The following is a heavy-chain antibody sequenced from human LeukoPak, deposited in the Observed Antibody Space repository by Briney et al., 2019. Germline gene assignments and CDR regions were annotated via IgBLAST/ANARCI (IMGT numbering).Heavy chain of an antibody. CDR1: GFTFSSYG. Sequence: GGSLRLSCAASGFTFSSYGMSWVRQAPGKGLEWVSSISGSGGNTYYADSVKGRFTISRNNSKSTVYLQMNSLRVEDAAMYYCAKTNGYFDQWGQGTLVAVSS. D-gene: IGHD2-8*01. J-gene: IGHJ4*02. V-gene: IGHV3-23*01. CDR2: ISGSGGNT. CDR3: AKTNGYFDQ.